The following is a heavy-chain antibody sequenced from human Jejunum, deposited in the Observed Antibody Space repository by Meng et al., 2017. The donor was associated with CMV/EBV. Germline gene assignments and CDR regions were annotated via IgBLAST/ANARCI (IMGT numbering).Heavy chain of an antibody. CDR3: ARGWGTTSPWDY. CDR1: GASISGSF. V-gene: IGHV4-59*01. D-gene: IGHD3-16*01. Sequence: CTVSGASISGSFWTWIRQPPGKAPGWIGTFDFSGTTKYNPSLKSRVTISVDTSKRQFSLKLGSVAAADTAVYYCARGWGTTSPWDYWGQGMLVTVSS. CDR2: FDFSGTT. J-gene: IGHJ4*02.